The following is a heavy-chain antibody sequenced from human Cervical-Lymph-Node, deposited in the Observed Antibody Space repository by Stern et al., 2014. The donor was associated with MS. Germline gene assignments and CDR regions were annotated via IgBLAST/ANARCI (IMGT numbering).Heavy chain of an antibody. V-gene: IGHV1-69*01. Sequence: DPLVESGAEVTKPGSSVKVSCKASGGTFSKFPSSWVRQAPGQGLEWMGGIFPVFGTPTYAQEFRGRVTIPADVSTSTVYMELSSLRSDDTAVYYCALSSETSDRWYSLGYDLWGQGTLVTVSS. J-gene: IGHJ5*02. CDR3: ALSSETSDRWYSLGYDL. CDR2: IFPVFGTP. CDR1: GGTFSKFP. D-gene: IGHD6-13*01.